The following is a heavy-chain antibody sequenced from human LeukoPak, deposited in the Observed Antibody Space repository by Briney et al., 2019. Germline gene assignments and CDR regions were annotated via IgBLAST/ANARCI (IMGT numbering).Heavy chain of an antibody. D-gene: IGHD3-22*01. J-gene: IGHJ3*02. CDR2: ISGSGGST. CDR3: AKLQRGSYYYDSSGYSGDAFYI. V-gene: IGHV3-23*01. Sequence: RGSLRPSCAAAGFTSSSYAMSRVRHAPAERREWVSAISGSGGSTYYADSVKGRFTISRDNSKNTLYLQMNSLRAEDTAVYYCAKLQRGSYYYDSSGYSGDAFYIWGQGAMVTVSS. CDR1: GFTSSSYA.